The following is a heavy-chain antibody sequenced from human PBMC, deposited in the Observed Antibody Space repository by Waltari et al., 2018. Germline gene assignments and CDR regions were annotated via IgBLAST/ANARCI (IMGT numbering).Heavy chain of an antibody. CDR2: IYHSGRT. D-gene: IGHD1-26*01. CDR3: TREEGGATDY. Sequence: QVQLQESGPGLVKPSETLSLTCAVSGYSIRSGYYWGWIRQPPGKGLEWIGTIYHSGRTFYNPSLKSRVTLSVDTSKNQFSLKLSSVTAADTAVYYCTREEGGATDYWGQGTLVTVSS. V-gene: IGHV4-38-2*02. CDR1: GYSIRSGYY. J-gene: IGHJ4*02.